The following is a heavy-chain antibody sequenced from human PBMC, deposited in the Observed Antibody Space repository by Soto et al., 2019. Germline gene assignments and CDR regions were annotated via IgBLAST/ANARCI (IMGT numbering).Heavy chain of an antibody. CDR1: GYTFTTFW. CDR2: VYPGDSDT. V-gene: IGHV5-51*01. CDR3: ARLPKGIITQYYFDF. J-gene: IGHJ4*02. D-gene: IGHD3-22*01. Sequence: GESLKISCKGSGYTFTTFWIAWVRQMPGKGLEWMGIVYPGDSDTRYGPSFQGQVTISADKSISTAYLQWSSLKASDTALYFCARLPKGIITQYYFDFWGQGPPVTVSS.